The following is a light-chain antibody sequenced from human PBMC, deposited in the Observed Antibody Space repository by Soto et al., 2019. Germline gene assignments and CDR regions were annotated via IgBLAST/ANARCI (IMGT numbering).Light chain of an antibody. V-gene: IGKV3-15*01. CDR3: QQYHNWPLT. J-gene: IGKJ4*01. Sequence: EIVMTQSPATLSVSPGERATLSCRASQSVSSNLAWYQQKPGQAPRLLIYGASTRATGISARFSGSGSGTEFTLSISRLQSEDFAVYYCQQYHNWPLTFGGGTKVEIK. CDR1: QSVSSN. CDR2: GAS.